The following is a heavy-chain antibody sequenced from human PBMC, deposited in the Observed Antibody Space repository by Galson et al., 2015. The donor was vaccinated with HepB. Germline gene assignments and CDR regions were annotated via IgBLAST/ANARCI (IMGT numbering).Heavy chain of an antibody. D-gene: IGHD3-10*01. CDR3: TKDRKGRLMFLRGVIMKEPDY. V-gene: IGHV3-30*02. Sequence: SLRLSCAGSGFNFNNYGMHWVRQVPGKGLQWLSFIQYDGSAIFYADSVKGRFTISRDNSKNTLYLQMTNLRSEDTAVYYCTKDRKGRLMFLRGVIMKEPDYWGQGTQVIVSS. J-gene: IGHJ4*02. CDR1: GFNFNNYG. CDR2: IQYDGSAI.